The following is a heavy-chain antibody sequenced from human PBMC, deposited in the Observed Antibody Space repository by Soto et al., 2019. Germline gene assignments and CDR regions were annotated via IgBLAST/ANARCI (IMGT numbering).Heavy chain of an antibody. Sequence: GGSLRLSCAASGFTFSSYSMNWVRQAPGKGLEWVSYISSSSSTKYYADSVKGRFTISRDNSKNTLYLQMNSLRAEDTAVYYCARGGYSGYDADDYYYYYGMDVWGQGTTVTVSS. D-gene: IGHD5-12*01. CDR2: ISSSSSTK. CDR3: ARGGYSGYDADDYYYYYGMDV. V-gene: IGHV3-48*01. CDR1: GFTFSSYS. J-gene: IGHJ6*02.